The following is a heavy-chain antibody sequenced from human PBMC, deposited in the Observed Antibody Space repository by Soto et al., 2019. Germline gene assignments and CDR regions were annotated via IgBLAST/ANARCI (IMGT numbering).Heavy chain of an antibody. CDR1: GFTFSSYA. D-gene: IGHD4-17*01. J-gene: IGHJ3*02. CDR2: ISGSGGST. V-gene: IGHV3-23*01. Sequence: PVGSLRLSCAVSGFTFSSYAMSWVRQAPGKGLEWVSAISGSGGSTYYADSVKGQVTISADKSISTAYLQWSSLKASDTAMYYCARLTTADAFDIWGQGTMVTVSS. CDR3: ARLTTADAFDI.